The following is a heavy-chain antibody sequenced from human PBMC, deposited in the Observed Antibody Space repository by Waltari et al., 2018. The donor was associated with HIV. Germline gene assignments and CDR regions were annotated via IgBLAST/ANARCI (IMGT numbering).Heavy chain of an antibody. CDR2: ISPYNGDA. CDR3: ARQGLQYSDGMDV. D-gene: IGHD4-4*01. J-gene: IGHJ6*02. V-gene: IGHV1-18*01. Sequence: QVQLVHFGTEVKKAGASVKVSCKTSGYTFTDYGISWVRQAPGQVLEWMGWISPYNGDANYAQKLQGKVTMTTDTSTKTAYMEVRSLRSDDTAVYYCARQGLQYSDGMDVWGHGTTVTVSS. CDR1: GYTFTDYG.